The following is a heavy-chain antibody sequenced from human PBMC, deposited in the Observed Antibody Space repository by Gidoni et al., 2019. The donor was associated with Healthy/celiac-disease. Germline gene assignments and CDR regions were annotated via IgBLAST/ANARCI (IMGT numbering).Heavy chain of an antibody. J-gene: IGHJ6*02. CDR3: ARSGYIMITFGGVIVNPHYYYGMDV. CDR2: ISAYNGNT. Sequence: GAEVKKPGASVKVSCKASGYTFTSYGISWVRQAPGQGLEWMGWISAYNGNTNYAQKLQGRVTMTTDTSTSTAYTELRSLRSDDTAVYYCARSGYIMITFGGVIVNPHYYYGMDVWGQGTTVTVSS. CDR1: GYTFTSYG. V-gene: IGHV1-18*01. D-gene: IGHD3-16*02.